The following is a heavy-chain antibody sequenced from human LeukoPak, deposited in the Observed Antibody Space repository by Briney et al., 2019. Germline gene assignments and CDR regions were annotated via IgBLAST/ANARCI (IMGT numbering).Heavy chain of an antibody. J-gene: IGHJ3*02. V-gene: IGHV3-23*01. D-gene: IGHD3-10*01. CDR2: ISGSGGST. Sequence: PGGSLRLSCAASGFTVSSYAMSWVRQAPGKAPEWVSGISGSGGSTYSADSVKGRFTISRDNSKNTLYLQMNTLRAEDTAVYYCARSIYASGSFYTFDIWGRGTMVTVSS. CDR1: GFTVSSYA. CDR3: ARSIYASGSFYTFDI.